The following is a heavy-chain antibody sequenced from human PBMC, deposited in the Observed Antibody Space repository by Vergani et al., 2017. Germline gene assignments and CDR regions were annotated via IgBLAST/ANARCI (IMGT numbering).Heavy chain of an antibody. V-gene: IGHV1-18*01. CDR3: AREFPWEYDIRTGPRGYFYAMDV. D-gene: IGHD3/OR15-3a*01. Sequence: QSQLVQSGAEVRKPGASLKVSCKSFNYTFRSFGITWVRQAPGQGLEWMGWISGFSGDTNYAQKFQDRVTMTTDTSTATAYVELRNLRSDDTAVYYCAREFPWEYDIRTGPRGYFYAMDVWGQGTAVTVS. CDR1: NYTFRSFG. J-gene: IGHJ6*02. CDR2: ISGFSGDT.